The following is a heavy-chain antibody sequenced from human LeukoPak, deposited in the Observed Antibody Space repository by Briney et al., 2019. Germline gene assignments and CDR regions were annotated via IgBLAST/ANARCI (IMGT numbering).Heavy chain of an antibody. V-gene: IGHV1-46*01. Sequence: ASVKVSCKASGYTFTSYYMHWVRQAPGQGLEWMGIINPSGGSTSYAQKFQGRVTMTRDTSTSTVYMELSSLRSEDTAVYYCARELRFRTSTSSGYSNWFDPWGQGTLVTVSS. D-gene: IGHD3-22*01. CDR1: GYTFTSYY. CDR2: INPSGGST. J-gene: IGHJ5*02. CDR3: ARELRFRTSTSSGYSNWFDP.